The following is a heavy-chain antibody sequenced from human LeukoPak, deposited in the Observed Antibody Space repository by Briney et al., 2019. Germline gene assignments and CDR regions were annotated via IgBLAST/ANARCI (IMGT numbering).Heavy chain of an antibody. V-gene: IGHV1-2*02. D-gene: IGHD2-2*01. CDR2: VNPNSGGT. CDR3: ARGYCSSTSCYDY. CDR1: GYTFTGYY. J-gene: IGHJ4*02. Sequence: ASVKVSCKASGYTFTGYYMHWARQAPGQGLEWMGWVNPNSGGTNYAQKFQGRVTMTRDTSISTAYMELSRLRSDDTAVYYCARGYCSSTSCYDYWGQGTLVTVSS.